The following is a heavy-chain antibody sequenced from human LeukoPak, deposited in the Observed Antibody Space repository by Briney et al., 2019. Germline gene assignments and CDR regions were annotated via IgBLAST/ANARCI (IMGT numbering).Heavy chain of an antibody. Sequence: GGSLRLSCAASGFTFSSYGMHWVRQAPGKGLEWVAVIWYDGSNKYYADSVKGRFTISRDNSKNTLYLQMNSLRAEDTAIYYCAKDQNMVATAPFDCWGQGTLVTVSS. J-gene: IGHJ4*02. CDR1: GFTFSSYG. CDR2: IWYDGSNK. V-gene: IGHV3-33*06. D-gene: IGHD5-12*01. CDR3: AKDQNMVATAPFDC.